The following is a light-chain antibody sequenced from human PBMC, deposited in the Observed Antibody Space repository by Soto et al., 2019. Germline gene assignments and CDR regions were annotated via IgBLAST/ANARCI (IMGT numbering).Light chain of an antibody. CDR1: SSDVGSYNY. V-gene: IGLV2-11*01. CDR3: CSYAGSYTFV. Sequence: QSVLTQPRSVSGSPGQSITISCTGSSSDVGSYNYVSWYQQHPGQAPKFMIYDVNKRPSGVSHRFSGSKSGNTASLTISGLQAEDEADYYCCSYAGSYTFVFGTGTKLTVL. CDR2: DVN. J-gene: IGLJ1*01.